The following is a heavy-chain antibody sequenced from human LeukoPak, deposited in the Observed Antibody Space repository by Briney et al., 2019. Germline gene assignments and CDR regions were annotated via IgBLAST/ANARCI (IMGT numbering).Heavy chain of an antibody. D-gene: IGHD1-26*01. CDR2: ISGSGGST. V-gene: IGHV3-23*01. J-gene: IGHJ4*02. Sequence: PGGSLRLSCAASGFTFSSYAMSWVRQAPGEGLEWVSAISGSGGSTYYADSVKGRFTISRDNSKNTVNLQMNDLRAEDTAVYYCARSWDARLNFDYWGQGTLVTVSS. CDR3: ARSWDARLNFDY. CDR1: GFTFSSYA.